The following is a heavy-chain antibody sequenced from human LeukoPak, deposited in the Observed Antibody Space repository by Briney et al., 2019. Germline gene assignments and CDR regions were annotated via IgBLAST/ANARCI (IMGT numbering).Heavy chain of an antibody. J-gene: IGHJ4*02. CDR3: ARTLTTATWDY. V-gene: IGHV1-2*02. CDR2: INPNSGGT. CDR1: GYTFTDFY. D-gene: IGHD4-17*01. Sequence: APVTVSCTASGYTFTDFYFNWARQAPGQGVEWMGWINPNSGGTHYAQNFQDRVTMTRDTSINTAYMEVSRLRSDDTAVYYCARTLTTATWDYWGQGTLVTVSS.